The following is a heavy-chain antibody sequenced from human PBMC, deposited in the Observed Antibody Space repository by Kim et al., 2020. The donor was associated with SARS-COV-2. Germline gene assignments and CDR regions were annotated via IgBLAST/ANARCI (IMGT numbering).Heavy chain of an antibody. J-gene: IGHJ5*01. V-gene: IGHV1-2*06. Sequence: ASVKVSCKASGYTFTDYYMHWVRQAPGQGLEWMGRINPNSGGTNYAQKFQGRITLTRDTLISTAYMELSRLRSDDTAVYSCATHIPNIYFGLKYGSNWFD. CDR2: INPNSGGT. CDR3: ATHIPNIYFGLKYGSNWFD. D-gene: IGHD3-9*01. CDR1: GYTFTDYY.